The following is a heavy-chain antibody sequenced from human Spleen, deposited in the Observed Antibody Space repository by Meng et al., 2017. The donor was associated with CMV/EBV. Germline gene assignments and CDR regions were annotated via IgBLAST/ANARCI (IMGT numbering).Heavy chain of an antibody. CDR3: ARDGNWLYWYFDL. V-gene: IGHV1-2*02. CDR1: GYTFTDYY. J-gene: IGHJ2*01. CDR2: INPNSGDT. Sequence: ASVKVSCKTSGYTFTDYYMHWVRQAPGQGLEWMGFINPNSGDTNFAQNFQGRVTMTRDTSISTAYMELSRLRSEDTAVYYCARDGNWLYWYFDLWCRGTLVTVSS. D-gene: IGHD1-20*01.